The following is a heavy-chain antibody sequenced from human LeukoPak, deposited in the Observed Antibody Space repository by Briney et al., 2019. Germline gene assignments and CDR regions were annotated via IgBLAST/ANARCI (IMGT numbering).Heavy chain of an antibody. V-gene: IGHV3-48*01. J-gene: IGHJ4*02. CDR2: ISASSSAI. CDR1: GFSLGDFA. D-gene: IGHD5-24*01. Sequence: GGSLRLSCVASGFSLGDFAMDWVRQAPGKGLEWVSYISASSSAIFYGDSVKGRFTISRDNAKNSLFLQMDNLRAEDTAVYYCARRRDGGFDYWGQGTLVTVSS. CDR3: ARRRDGGFDY.